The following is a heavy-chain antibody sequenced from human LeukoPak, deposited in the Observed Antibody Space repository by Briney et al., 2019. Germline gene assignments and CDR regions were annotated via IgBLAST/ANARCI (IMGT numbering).Heavy chain of an antibody. D-gene: IGHD3-22*01. Sequence: GGSLRLSCAASGFTFSDYWMTWVRQAPGKGLEWVANIKQDGSEKDYVDSVKGRFTISRDNAKNSLYLQMDSLIVEDTAVYYCARKGGYSSGYYYWGQGTLVTVSS. CDR2: IKQDGSEK. J-gene: IGHJ4*02. CDR3: ARKGGYSSGYYY. CDR1: GFTFSDYW. V-gene: IGHV3-7*01.